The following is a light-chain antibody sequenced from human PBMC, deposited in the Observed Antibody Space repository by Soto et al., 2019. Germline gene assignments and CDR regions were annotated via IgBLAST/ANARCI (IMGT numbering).Light chain of an antibody. V-gene: IGKV1-9*01. CDR1: QGISSY. Sequence: DIPLTQSPSFLSASVGDRVTITCRASQGISSYLAWYQQKPGKAHKLLIYAASTLQSGVPSRFSGSGSGREFTLTISSLQPEDFATYYCQHLDSYSTFGQGTRLEIK. J-gene: IGKJ5*01. CDR3: QHLDSYST. CDR2: AAS.